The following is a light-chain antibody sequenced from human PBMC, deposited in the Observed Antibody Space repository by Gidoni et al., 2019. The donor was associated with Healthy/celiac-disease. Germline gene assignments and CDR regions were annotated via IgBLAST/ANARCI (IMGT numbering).Light chain of an antibody. CDR3: QQYGSSRT. CDR2: GAS. V-gene: IGKV3-20*01. J-gene: IGKJ1*01. CDR1: QRVSSSY. Sequence: DIVFTQSPGTLSLSPGERATLSCRASQRVSSSYLAWYQQKPGQAPRLLIDGASSRATGIPDRFSGSGSGTDFTLTISRLEPEDFAVYYCQQYGSSRTFXQXTKVEIK.